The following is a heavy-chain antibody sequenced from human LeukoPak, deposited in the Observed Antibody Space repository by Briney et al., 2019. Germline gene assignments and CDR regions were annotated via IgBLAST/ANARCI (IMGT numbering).Heavy chain of an antibody. CDR3: ARDDILTGYVNWFDP. D-gene: IGHD3-9*01. CDR1: GYTFTSYG. J-gene: IGHJ5*02. CDR2: ISAYNGNT. V-gene: IGHV1-18*01. Sequence: GASVKVSCKASGYTFTSYGISWVRQAPGQGLEWMGWISAYNGNTNYAQKLQGRVTMTTDTSTSTAYMELRSLRSDDTAVYYCARDDILTGYVNWFDPWGQGTLVTVSS.